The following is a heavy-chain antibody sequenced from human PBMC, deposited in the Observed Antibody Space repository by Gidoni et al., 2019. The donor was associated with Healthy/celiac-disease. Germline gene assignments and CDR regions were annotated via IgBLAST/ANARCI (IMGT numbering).Heavy chain of an antibody. V-gene: IGHV5-51*03. CDR1: GSSFTSYW. J-gene: IGHJ4*02. CDR3: ARRNYYDSSGYYYDY. Sequence: EVHLVPSAAEVNKPGESLKISRTGSGSSFTSYWTGWVRQMPGKGLEWMGIIYPGDSDTRYSPSLQGQVTISADKSISTAYLQWSSLKASDTAMYYCARRNYYDSSGYYYDYWGQGTLVTVSS. CDR2: IYPGDSDT. D-gene: IGHD3-22*01.